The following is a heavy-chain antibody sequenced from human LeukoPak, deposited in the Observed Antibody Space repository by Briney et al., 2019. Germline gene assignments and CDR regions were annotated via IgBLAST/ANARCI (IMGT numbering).Heavy chain of an antibody. CDR2: ISYDGGNK. V-gene: IGHV3-30*18. CDR3: AKVSLYPLDAFDI. J-gene: IGHJ3*02. Sequence: PGRSLRLSCAASGFTFSSYGMHWVRQAPGKGLEWVAVISYDGGNKYYADSVKGRFTISRDNSKNTLYLQMNSLRAEDTAVYYCAKVSLYPLDAFDIWGQGTMVTVSS. CDR1: GFTFSSYG. D-gene: IGHD2-2*02.